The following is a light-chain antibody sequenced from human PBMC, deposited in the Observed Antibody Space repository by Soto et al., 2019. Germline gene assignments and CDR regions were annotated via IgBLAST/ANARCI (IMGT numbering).Light chain of an antibody. J-gene: IGLJ1*01. CDR2: NDD. CDR1: SSNIGKNS. V-gene: IGLV1-44*01. Sequence: QSVLTQPPSASGTPGQRVTISCSGSSSNIGKNSVSWYQQFPLTAPKLLIYNDDQRAPGVPDRLSGSRSGNSAYLDISGLQSGYEADYYCAAWDDSLNGYVFGTGTKVTVL. CDR3: AAWDDSLNGYV.